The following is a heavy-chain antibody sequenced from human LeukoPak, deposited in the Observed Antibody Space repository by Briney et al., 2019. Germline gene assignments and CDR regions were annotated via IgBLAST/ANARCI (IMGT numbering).Heavy chain of an antibody. CDR3: ARRWRNGMDV. Sequence: SGTLSLTCAVSGASISSNNWWGWVRHTPGKGLEWNGEIYHSGSTNSNPSLKSRVTMAVDKSKNQVALRLTPVTAADTAVYYCARRWRNGMDVWGQGTTVTVSS. V-gene: IGHV4-4*02. CDR1: GASISSNNW. D-gene: IGHD1-1*01. J-gene: IGHJ6*02. CDR2: IYHSGST.